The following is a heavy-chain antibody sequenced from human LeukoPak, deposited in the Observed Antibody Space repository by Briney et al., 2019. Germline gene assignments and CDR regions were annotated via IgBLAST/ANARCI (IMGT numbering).Heavy chain of an antibody. CDR2: IYGSGST. V-gene: IGHV4-59*08. J-gene: IGHJ5*02. CDR3: ARNVGWYTHDT. CDR1: GDSLSSHY. Sequence: SETLSLTCTVSGDSLSSHYWSWIRQPPGKGLEWIGYIYGSGSTHYDPSLRSRVTISEDTSKNQFSLKLTSVTAADTAVYYCARNVGWYTHDTWGQGTLVTVSS. D-gene: IGHD6-19*01.